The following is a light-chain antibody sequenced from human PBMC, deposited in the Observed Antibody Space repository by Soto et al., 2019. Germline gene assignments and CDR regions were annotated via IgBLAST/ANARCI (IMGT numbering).Light chain of an antibody. CDR3: EQYNSYPVA. J-gene: IGKJ1*01. V-gene: IGKV1-5*03. CDR2: KAS. Sequence: DIQMTQSPSTLSASVGDRVTITCRASQSINTWLAWYQQKPGKAPQVLIYKASSLESGAPSRFSGSGSGTEFTLTISSLQPDDFATYYSEQYNSYPVAFGQGTKVEIK. CDR1: QSINTW.